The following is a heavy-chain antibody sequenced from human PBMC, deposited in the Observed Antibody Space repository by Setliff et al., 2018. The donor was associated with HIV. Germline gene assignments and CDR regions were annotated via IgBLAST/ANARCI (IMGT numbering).Heavy chain of an antibody. J-gene: IGHJ5*02. CDR2: INPGGGAT. D-gene: IGHD1-7*01. Sequence: ASVKVSCKASGYTFTKYYINWVRQAPGQGLEWMGIINPGGGATTYEKKFQGRVTMTRDTSTSTVYMEPNNLRFDDTAVYYCVRDNWNLGSVHNWFDPWGQGTVVTVSS. CDR1: GYTFTKYY. CDR3: VRDNWNLGSVHNWFDP. V-gene: IGHV1-46*01.